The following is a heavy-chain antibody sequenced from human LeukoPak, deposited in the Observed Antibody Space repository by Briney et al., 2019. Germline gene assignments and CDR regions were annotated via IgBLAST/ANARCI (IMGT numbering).Heavy chain of an antibody. D-gene: IGHD3-10*01. CDR3: ARSITMVRGVIHWFDP. CDR2: IIPIFGTA. CDR1: GGTFSSYA. V-gene: IGHV1-69*05. J-gene: IGHJ5*02. Sequence: ASVKVSCKASGGTFSSYAISWVRQAPGQGLEWMGGIIPIFGTANYAQKFQGRVTMTRNTSISTAYMELSSLRSDDTAVYYCARSITMVRGVIHWFDPWGQGTLVTVSS.